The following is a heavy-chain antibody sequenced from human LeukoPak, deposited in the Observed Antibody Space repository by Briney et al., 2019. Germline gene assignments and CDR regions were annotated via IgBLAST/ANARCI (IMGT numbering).Heavy chain of an antibody. CDR3: ARDPIAYCGGDCSNWFDP. J-gene: IGHJ5*02. D-gene: IGHD2-21*02. CDR1: GFTFSSYS. V-gene: IGHV3-21*01. Sequence: TGGSLRLSCAASGFTFSSYSMNWVRQAPGKGLEWVSSISSSSSYIYYADSVKGRFTISRDNAKTSLYLQMNSLRAEDTAVYYCARDPIAYCGGDCSNWFDPWGQGTLVTVSS. CDR2: ISSSSSYI.